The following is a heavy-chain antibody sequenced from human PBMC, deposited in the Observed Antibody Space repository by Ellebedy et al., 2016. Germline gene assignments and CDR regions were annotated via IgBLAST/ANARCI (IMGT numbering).Heavy chain of an antibody. CDR1: GYTFTYRY. D-gene: IGHD4-17*01. CDR3: ASNLMTTVTRDAFDI. V-gene: IGHV1-45*02. Sequence: SVKVSXXASGYTFTYRYLHWVRQAPGQALEWMGWITPFNGNTNYAQKFQDRVTITRDRSMSTAYMELSSLRSEDTAMYYCASNLMTTVTRDAFDIWGQGTMVTVSS. CDR2: ITPFNGNT. J-gene: IGHJ3*02.